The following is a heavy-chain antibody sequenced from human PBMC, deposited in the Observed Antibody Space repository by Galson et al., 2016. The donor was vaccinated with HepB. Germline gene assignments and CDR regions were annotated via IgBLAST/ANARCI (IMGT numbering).Heavy chain of an antibody. CDR3: VKGGGYSSGWYKGSFDY. CDR1: AFTFSRYP. D-gene: IGHD6-19*01. CDR2: ISGNEIIT. Sequence: SLRLSCAAAAFTFSRYPMHWVRQAPGKGLEYVSAISGNEIITYYADSVKGRFTISRDNSKNTVDLQMSSLRVEDTAVYYCVKGGGYSSGWYKGSFDYWGQGTLVTVSS. J-gene: IGHJ4*02. V-gene: IGHV3-64D*06.